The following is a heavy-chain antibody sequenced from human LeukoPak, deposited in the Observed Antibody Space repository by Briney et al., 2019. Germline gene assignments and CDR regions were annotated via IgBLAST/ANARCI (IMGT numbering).Heavy chain of an antibody. CDR2: IWYDGSNK. V-gene: IGHV3-33*01. Sequence: PGGSLRLSCAASGFTFSSYGMHWVRQAPGKGLEWVAVIWYDGSNKYYADSVKGQFTISRDNSKNTLYLQMNSLRAEDTAVYYCARDCTPYYYDSSGYYTSSGIDYWGQGTLVTVSS. CDR1: GFTFSSYG. J-gene: IGHJ4*02. D-gene: IGHD3-22*01. CDR3: ARDCTPYYYDSSGYYTSSGIDY.